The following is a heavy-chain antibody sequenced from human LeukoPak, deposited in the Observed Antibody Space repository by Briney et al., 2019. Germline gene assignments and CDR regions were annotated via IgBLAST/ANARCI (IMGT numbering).Heavy chain of an antibody. D-gene: IGHD4-17*01. V-gene: IGHV3-23*01. J-gene: IGHJ3*02. CDR2: ISDSGGRT. Sequence: AGGSLRLSCAVSGITLSNYGMSWVRQAPGKGLEWVAGISDSGGRTNYADSVKGRFTISRDNSKNTVYLEMSSLRAEDAAVYYCAKDPNGDYVGAFDTWGQGTMVIVSS. CDR3: AKDPNGDYVGAFDT. CDR1: GITLSNYG.